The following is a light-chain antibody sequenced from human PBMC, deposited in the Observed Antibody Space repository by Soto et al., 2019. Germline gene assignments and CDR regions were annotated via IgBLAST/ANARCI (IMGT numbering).Light chain of an antibody. CDR1: SGHSSYA. CDR3: QTWGTGVVV. Sequence: QSVLTQTPSASASLGASVKLTCTLSSGHSSYAIAWHQQQLEKGPRYLMKLNSDGSHSKGDGIPDRFSGSSSGAERYLTLSSLQSEDEADYYCQTWGTGVVVFGGGTKLTVL. J-gene: IGLJ2*01. CDR2: LNSDGSH. V-gene: IGLV4-69*01.